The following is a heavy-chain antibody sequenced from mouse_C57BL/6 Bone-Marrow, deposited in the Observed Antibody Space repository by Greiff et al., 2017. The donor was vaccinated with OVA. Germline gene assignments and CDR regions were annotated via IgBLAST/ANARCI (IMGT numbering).Heavy chain of an antibody. D-gene: IGHD1-1*01. Sequence: QVQLQQSGAELVRPGTSVKMSCKASGYTFTNYWIGWAKQRPGHGLEWIGDIYPGGGYTNYNEKFKGKATLTADKSSSTAYMQFSSLSSEDSAIYYCARLDYGSSYFDYWGQGTTLTVSS. CDR2: IYPGGGYT. J-gene: IGHJ2*01. CDR3: ARLDYGSSYFDY. V-gene: IGHV1-63*01. CDR1: GYTFTNYW.